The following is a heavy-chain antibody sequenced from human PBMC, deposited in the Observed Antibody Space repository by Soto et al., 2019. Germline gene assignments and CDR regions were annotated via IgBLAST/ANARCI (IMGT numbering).Heavy chain of an antibody. CDR2: IIPILGIA. V-gene: IGHV1-69*02. CDR3: AISYCSGGSCPDYYYYYMDV. D-gene: IGHD2-15*01. CDR1: GGTFSSYT. Sequence: ASVKVSCKASGGTFSSYTISWVRQAPGQGLEWMGRIIPILGIANYAQKFQGRVTITADKSTSTAYMELSSLRSEDTAVYYCAISYCSGGSCPDYYYYYMDVWGKGTTVTVSS. J-gene: IGHJ6*03.